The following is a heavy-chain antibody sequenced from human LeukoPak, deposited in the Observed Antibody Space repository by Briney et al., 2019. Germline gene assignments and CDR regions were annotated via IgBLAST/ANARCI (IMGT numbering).Heavy chain of an antibody. CDR1: GYTFTGYY. J-gene: IGHJ3*02. V-gene: IGHV1-2*02. D-gene: IGHD7-27*01. CDR3: ESGPYNWGVVNAFDI. CDR2: INPNSGGT. Sequence: ASVNVSCKPSGYTFTGYYMHWVRQAPGQGLEWVGWINPNSGGTNYAQKFQGRVTMTRDTSISTAYMELRSLRSDDTAVYYCESGPYNWGVVNAFDIWGQGTMVTVSS.